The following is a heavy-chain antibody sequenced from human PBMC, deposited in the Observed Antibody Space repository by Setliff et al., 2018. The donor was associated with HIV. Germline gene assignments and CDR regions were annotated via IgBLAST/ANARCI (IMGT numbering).Heavy chain of an antibody. CDR1: GLSLSTSGVG. CDR2: IYWNNNK. D-gene: IGHD1-1*01. V-gene: IGHV2-5*01. CDR3: AYSGRQLRGPYFDF. J-gene: IGHJ4*02. Sequence: SGPTLVNPTQPLTLTCTFSGLSLSTSGVGVGWIRQSPGKALEWLAFIYWNNNKHYSTSLKSRLTVTKDTSKNRVVFTMTNMNPVDTATYYCAYSGRQLRGPYFDFWGQGTPVTVSS.